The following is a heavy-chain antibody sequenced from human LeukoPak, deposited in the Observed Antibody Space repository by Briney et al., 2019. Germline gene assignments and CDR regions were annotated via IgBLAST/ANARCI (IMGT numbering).Heavy chain of an antibody. CDR2: ISSSSSYI. Sequence: GGSLRLSCAASGFTFSAYSVNWVRQAPGQGLEWVSCISSSSSYIYYADSVKGRFTISRDNPQNSLYLQMSSLRAEDTAVYYCARAWRGSYVFVYWGQGALVSVSS. D-gene: IGHD3-3*01. J-gene: IGHJ4*02. CDR1: GFTFSAYS. V-gene: IGHV3-21*01. CDR3: ARAWRGSYVFVY.